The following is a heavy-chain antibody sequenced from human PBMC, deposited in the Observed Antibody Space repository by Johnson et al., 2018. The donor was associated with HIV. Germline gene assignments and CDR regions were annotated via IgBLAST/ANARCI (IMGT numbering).Heavy chain of an antibody. CDR1: GLRFTNAW. J-gene: IGHJ3*02. D-gene: IGHD1-26*01. CDR3: AKDAAWELLRPDAFDI. Sequence: VQLVESGGGLVKPGDSLRPSCTASGLRFTNAWMGWVRQAPGKGLEWLCRINIKTGGGTTSYAAPVKGRFTISRDDSQDTVYLQMNSLRAEDTAVYYCAKDAAWELLRPDAFDIWGQGTMVTVSS. CDR2: INIKTGGGTT. V-gene: IGHV3-15*01.